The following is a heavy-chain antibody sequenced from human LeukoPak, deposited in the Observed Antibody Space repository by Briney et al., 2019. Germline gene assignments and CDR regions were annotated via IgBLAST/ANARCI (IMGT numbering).Heavy chain of an antibody. Sequence: PETLSLTCAVYGGSFSGYYWSWIRQPPGKGLEWIGEINHSGSTNYNPSLKSRVAISLDTSKNQFSLTLTSATAADTAVYYCARGCSIAAAGTCYFDYWGQGTLVTVSS. V-gene: IGHV4-34*01. CDR3: ARGCSIAAAGTCYFDY. CDR1: GGSFSGYY. D-gene: IGHD6-13*01. J-gene: IGHJ4*02. CDR2: INHSGST.